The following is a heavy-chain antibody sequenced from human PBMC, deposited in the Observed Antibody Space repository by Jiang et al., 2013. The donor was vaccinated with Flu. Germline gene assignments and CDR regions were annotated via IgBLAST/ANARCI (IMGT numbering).Heavy chain of an antibody. V-gene: IGHV4-59*08. CDR1: GGSISNYY. Sequence: GPGLVKPSETLSLTCTVSGGSISNYYLSWIRQPPGKGLEWIGYIYYSGSTNYNPSLKSRVTISVDTSKNQLSLKLSSVTAADTAVYYCARLPGDSSGYAIHFDLWGRGTLVTVSS. CDR2: IYYSGST. CDR3: ARLPGDSSGYAIHFDL. D-gene: IGHD3-22*01. J-gene: IGHJ2*01.